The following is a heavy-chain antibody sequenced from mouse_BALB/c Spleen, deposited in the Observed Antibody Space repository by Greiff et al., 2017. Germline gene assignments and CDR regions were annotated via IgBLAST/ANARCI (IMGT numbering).Heavy chain of an antibody. V-gene: IGHV3-6*02. J-gene: IGHJ3*01. Sequence: DVQLVESGPGLVKPSQSLSLTCSVTGYSITSGYYWNWIRQFPGNKLEWMGYISYDGSNNYNPSLKNRISITRDTSKNQFFLKLNSVTTEDTATYYCAREGNYDYDTWFAYWGQGTLVTVSA. D-gene: IGHD2-4*01. CDR3: AREGNYDYDTWFAY. CDR2: ISYDGSN. CDR1: GYSITSGYY.